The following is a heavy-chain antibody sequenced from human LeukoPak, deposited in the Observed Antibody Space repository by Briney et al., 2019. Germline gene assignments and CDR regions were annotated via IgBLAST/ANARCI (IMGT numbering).Heavy chain of an antibody. CDR1: GFTFSSYA. J-gene: IGHJ4*02. V-gene: IGHV3-23*01. CDR2: ISGSSGRT. CDR3: AKPARTDYADY. D-gene: IGHD1-14*01. Sequence: GGSLRLSCAASGFTFSSYAMNWVRQAPGEGLEWVSAISGSSGRTYYADSVKGRFTISRDNSKNTLYLQMNSLRAEDTAIYYCAKPARTDYADYWGQGTLVTVSS.